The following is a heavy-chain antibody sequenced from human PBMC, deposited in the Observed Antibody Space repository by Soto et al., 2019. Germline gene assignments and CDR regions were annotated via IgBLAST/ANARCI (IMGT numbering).Heavy chain of an antibody. CDR2: ISHTGTT. D-gene: IGHD2-2*01. CDR3: ARHGGFCTTTRCHEYLQY. V-gene: IGHV4-4*02. Sequence: PSETLSLTCAVSGGSISSSNWWSWVRQPPGKGLDWIGEISHTGTTNYNPSLKSRVTMTVDTSRNQFSLKLSSVIAADTAVYYCARHGGFCTTTRCHEYLQYWGQGALVTVSS. CDR1: GGSISSSNW. J-gene: IGHJ1*01.